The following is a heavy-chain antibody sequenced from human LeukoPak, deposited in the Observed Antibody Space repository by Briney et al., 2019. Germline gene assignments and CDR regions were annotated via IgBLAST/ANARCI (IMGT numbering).Heavy chain of an antibody. V-gene: IGHV3-74*01. CDR3: ARDDSSGWWGADAFDI. CDR2: INSDGSST. CDR1: GFTFSSYW. J-gene: IGHJ3*02. D-gene: IGHD6-19*01. Sequence: GGSLRLSCAASGFTFSSYWMHWVRQAPGKGLVWVSRINSDGSSTSYADSVKGRFTISRDNAKSTLYLQMNSLRAEDTAVYYCARDDSSGWWGADAFDIWGQGTMVTVSS.